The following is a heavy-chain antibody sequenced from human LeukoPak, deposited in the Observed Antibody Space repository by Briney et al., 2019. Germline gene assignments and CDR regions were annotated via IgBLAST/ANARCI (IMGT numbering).Heavy chain of an antibody. D-gene: IGHD3-9*01. CDR2: IIPIFGTA. V-gene: IGHV1-69*05. J-gene: IGHJ4*02. CDR1: GGTFSNYA. CDR3: ARADILTGYYMDY. Sequence: SVKVSCXASGGTFSNYAISWVRQAHGQGLEWMGGIIPIFGTANYAQKFQGRVTITTDESTSTAYMELSSLRSEDTAVYYCARADILTGYYMDYWGQGTLVTVSS.